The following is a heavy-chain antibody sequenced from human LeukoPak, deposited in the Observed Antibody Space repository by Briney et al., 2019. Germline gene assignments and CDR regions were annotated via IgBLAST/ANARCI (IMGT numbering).Heavy chain of an antibody. Sequence: GASVKVSCKASGYTFTSYDINWVRQATGQGLEWMGWMNPNSGNTGYAQKFQGRVTMTRNTSISTAYMELSSLRSKDTAVYYCAIAPLDYYDSSGYSYGYWGQGTLVTVSS. D-gene: IGHD3-22*01. CDR3: AIAPLDYYDSSGYSYGY. V-gene: IGHV1-8*01. CDR2: MNPNSGNT. CDR1: GYTFTSYD. J-gene: IGHJ4*02.